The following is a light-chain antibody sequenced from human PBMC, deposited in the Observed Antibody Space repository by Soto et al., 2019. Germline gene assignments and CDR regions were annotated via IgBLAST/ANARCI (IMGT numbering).Light chain of an antibody. Sequence: DIQMTQSPSSLSASVGDRVTITCRASQCISNYLDWFQQKPGKAPKLLIYAASNLQSGVPARFSGSGSGTDFTLTISSLQPEDSAPYYCQQSHSSPLTFGRGTKVDI. J-gene: IGKJ3*01. CDR3: QQSHSSPLT. V-gene: IGKV1-39*01. CDR1: QCISNY. CDR2: AAS.